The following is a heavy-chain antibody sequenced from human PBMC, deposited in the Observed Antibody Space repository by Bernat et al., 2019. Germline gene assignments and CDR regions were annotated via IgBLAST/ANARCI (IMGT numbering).Heavy chain of an antibody. J-gene: IGHJ4*02. CDR2: TYYRSKWYN. V-gene: IGHV6-1*01. CDR1: GDSVSSNSAP. CDR3: ARGDCSSGACYFRGLDF. Sequence: QVQLQQSGPGLLKPSQTLSLSCAISGDSVSSNSAPWNWIRQSPSRGLEWPGRTYYRSKWYNDYAVSVKSRINIKPDTSKNQFSLQLNSVTPEDTAVYYCARGDCSSGACYFRGLDFWGQGTLVTVSS. D-gene: IGHD2-15*01.